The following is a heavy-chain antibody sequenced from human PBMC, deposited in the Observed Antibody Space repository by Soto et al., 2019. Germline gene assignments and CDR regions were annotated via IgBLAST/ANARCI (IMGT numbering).Heavy chain of an antibody. Sequence: GGSLRLSCAGSGFSFSDDWMHWLRRAPGKGLEWASRITSDGRSTTYADSVKGRFTISRDNAKNTLYLQMNSLRAEDTAVYYCARQYGMDVWGQGTTVTVS. V-gene: IGHV3-74*01. CDR1: GFSFSDDW. CDR3: ARQYGMDV. J-gene: IGHJ6*02. CDR2: ITSDGRST.